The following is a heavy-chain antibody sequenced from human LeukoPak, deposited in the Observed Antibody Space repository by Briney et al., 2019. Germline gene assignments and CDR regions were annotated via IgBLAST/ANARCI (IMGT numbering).Heavy chain of an antibody. CDR2: VYSGGGT. Sequence: GGSLRLSCAASGFTVSDNYMNWVRQTPGKGLEWVSVVYSGGGTYYADSVKGRFTISRDNSKNTLYLQMNSLRAEDTAVYYCAKVGSSWEHDAFDIWGQGTMVTVSS. CDR3: AKVGSSWEHDAFDI. J-gene: IGHJ3*02. V-gene: IGHV3-66*02. CDR1: GFTVSDNY. D-gene: IGHD6-13*01.